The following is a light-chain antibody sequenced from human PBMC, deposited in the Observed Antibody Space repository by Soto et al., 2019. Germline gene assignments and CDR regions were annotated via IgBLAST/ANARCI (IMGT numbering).Light chain of an antibody. J-gene: IGKJ5*01. Sequence: DIPLTQSPSLLSPSIGESVTITCRASQVISTSLAWYQAKPGKAPKLLIYAASTLESGVPSRFSGSGYGTEFTLTISRLHPDDFATYFCHSRAFGQGTRVEIK. CDR1: QVISTS. CDR2: AAS. V-gene: IGKV1-9*01. CDR3: HSRA.